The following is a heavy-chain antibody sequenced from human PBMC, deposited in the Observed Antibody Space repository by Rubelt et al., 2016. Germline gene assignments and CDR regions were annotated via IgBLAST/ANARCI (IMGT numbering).Heavy chain of an antibody. Sequence: QLQLQESGPGLVKPSETLSLTCTVSGGPISSSSYYWGWIRQPPGKGLEWIGSIYYSGSTYYNPSLKSRVTISVATSKNRFSLELGSVTAADTAVYYCARAVSYYDSSGYGYYYYMDVWGKGTTVTVSS. CDR3: ARAVSYYDSSGYGYYYYMDV. CDR2: IYYSGST. J-gene: IGHJ6*03. CDR1: GGPISSSSYY. V-gene: IGHV4-39*07. D-gene: IGHD3-22*01.